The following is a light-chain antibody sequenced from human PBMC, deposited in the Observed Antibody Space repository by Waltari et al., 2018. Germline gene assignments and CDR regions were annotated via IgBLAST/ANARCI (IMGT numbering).Light chain of an antibody. CDR1: NSAVGSYLY. V-gene: IGLV2-14*03. Sequence: QSALTQPASVSGSPGQSITIPCTGTNSAVGSYLYVSWYQQNPGKAPKLIIFDVSRRPSGVSYRFSGSKSGSTASLTISGLQAGDEADYYCSSYTTSATWVFGGGTRVAVL. CDR3: SSYTTSATWV. J-gene: IGLJ3*02. CDR2: DVS.